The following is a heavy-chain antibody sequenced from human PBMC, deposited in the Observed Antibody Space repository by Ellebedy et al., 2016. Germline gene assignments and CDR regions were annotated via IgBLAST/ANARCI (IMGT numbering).Heavy chain of an antibody. Sequence: SETLSLTCTVSGVSIRSHYWNWIRQSPGKGLEWIGYIYYSGSTNYNPSLKNRVTISADTSTNQISLKLASVTAADTAIYYRARATLGWRDFHDWGQGALVTVSS. D-gene: IGHD3-3*01. CDR1: GVSIRSHY. V-gene: IGHV4-59*11. CDR2: IYYSGST. CDR3: ARATLGWRDFHD. J-gene: IGHJ4*02.